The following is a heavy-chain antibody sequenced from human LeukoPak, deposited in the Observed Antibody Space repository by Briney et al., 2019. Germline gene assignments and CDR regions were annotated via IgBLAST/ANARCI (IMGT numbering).Heavy chain of an antibody. CDR3: AGHPAYGAHDY. CDR1: GDSISGSSYY. Sequence: SETLSLTCIVSGDSISGSSYYWAWIRQPPGQGLEWIVSLTSHYKSALKSPVTISLYTSKNQFSLKLTSVTDTDTAVYYCAGHPAYGAHDYGGQGILVTVSA. V-gene: IGHV4-39*01. D-gene: IGHD4-17*01. J-gene: IGHJ4*02. CDR2: LTS.